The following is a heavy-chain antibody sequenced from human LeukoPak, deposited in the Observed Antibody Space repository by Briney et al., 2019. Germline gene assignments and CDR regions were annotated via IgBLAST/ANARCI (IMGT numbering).Heavy chain of an antibody. V-gene: IGHV3-15*01. D-gene: IGHD3-22*01. Sequence: GGSLRLSCAASGFTFSNAWMSWVRQAPGKGLEWVGRIKSKTDGGTTDYAAPVKGRFTISRDDSKNTLYLQMNSLKTEDTAVYYCTTDPRYYDSSGLDGAFDIWGQGTMVTVSS. CDR2: IKSKTDGGTT. CDR1: GFTFSNAW. J-gene: IGHJ3*02. CDR3: TTDPRYYDSSGLDGAFDI.